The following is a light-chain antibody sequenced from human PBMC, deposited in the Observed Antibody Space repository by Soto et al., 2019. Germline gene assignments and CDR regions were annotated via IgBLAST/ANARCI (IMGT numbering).Light chain of an antibody. CDR1: SSNIGSNN. J-gene: IGLJ1*01. V-gene: IGLV1-47*01. CDR2: RDD. Sequence: QSALTQPASASGTPGQRVTISCSGSSSNIGSNNVYWYHHLTGTTPNLLIYRDDQRPSGVPDRLSGSKSGASASLAISGLRSEDEADYYCATWDDSLSNYVFGTGTKLTVL. CDR3: ATWDDSLSNYV.